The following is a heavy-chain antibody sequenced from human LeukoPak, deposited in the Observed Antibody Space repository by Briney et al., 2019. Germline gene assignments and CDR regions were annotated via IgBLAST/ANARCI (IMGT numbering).Heavy chain of an antibody. CDR3: ARLRGELLKGWFDP. CDR2: INWNGGST. J-gene: IGHJ5*02. CDR1: GFTFDDYG. V-gene: IGHV3-20*04. Sequence: SGGSLRLSCAASGFTFDDYGMSWVRQAPGKGLEWVSGINWNGGSTGYADSVKGRFTISRDNAKNSLYLQMNSLRAEDTALYYCARLRGELLKGWFDPWGQGTLVTVSS. D-gene: IGHD3-10*01.